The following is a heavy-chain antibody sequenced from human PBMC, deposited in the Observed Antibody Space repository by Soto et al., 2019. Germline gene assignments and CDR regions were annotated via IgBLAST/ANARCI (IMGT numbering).Heavy chain of an antibody. CDR3: AKDLSPLYYDYGMDV. J-gene: IGHJ6*02. V-gene: IGHV1-69*13. CDR1: GGTFSSYA. CDR2: IIPIFDTA. Sequence: SVKVSCKTSGGTFSSYAISWVRQAPGQGLEWMGGIIPIFDTANYAQKFQGRVTITADESTSTAYMELSSLRSEDTAVYYCAKDLSPLYYDYGMDVWGQGTTVTVSS.